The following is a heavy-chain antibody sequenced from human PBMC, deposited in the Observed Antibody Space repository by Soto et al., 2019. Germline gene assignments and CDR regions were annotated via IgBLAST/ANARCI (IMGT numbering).Heavy chain of an antibody. J-gene: IGHJ6*02. CDR3: AKDRPRRYYYYGMDV. CDR2: ISGSGGST. Sequence: GGSLRLSCAASGFTFSSYAMSWVRQAPGKGLEWVSAISGSGGSTYYPDSVKGRFTISRDNSKNTLYLQMNSLRAEDTAVYYCAKDRPRRYYYYGMDVWGQGTTVTVSS. V-gene: IGHV3-23*01. CDR1: GFTFSSYA.